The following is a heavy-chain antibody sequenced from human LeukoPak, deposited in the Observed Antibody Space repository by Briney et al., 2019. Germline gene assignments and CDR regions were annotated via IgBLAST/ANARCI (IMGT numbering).Heavy chain of an antibody. CDR1: GGSISSGGYY. V-gene: IGHV4-31*03. Sequence: SETLSLTCTVSGGSISSGGYYWSWIRQHPGKGLERIGYIYYSGSTYYNPSLKSRVTISVDTSKNQFSLKLSSVTAADTAVYYCASSTVTEPVYYYGMDVWGQGTTVTVSS. J-gene: IGHJ6*02. CDR2: IYYSGST. CDR3: ASSTVTEPVYYYGMDV. D-gene: IGHD4-4*01.